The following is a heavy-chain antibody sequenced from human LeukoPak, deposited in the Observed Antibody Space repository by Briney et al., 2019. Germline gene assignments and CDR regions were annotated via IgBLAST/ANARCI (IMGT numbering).Heavy chain of an antibody. D-gene: IGHD1-1*01. CDR2: TSSDGNIK. J-gene: IGHJ4*01. CDR1: EFTFSSYA. V-gene: IGHV3-30-3*01. Sequence: GGCLRLSCAASEFTFSSYAMHWGRQAPGKGLEWVAVTSSDGNIKYYADSVKGRFTISRDNSKNTLYLQMNSLRGEDTGVYYCARDPVPATARHFDYWGHGNLVPVSS. CDR3: ARDPVPATARHFDY.